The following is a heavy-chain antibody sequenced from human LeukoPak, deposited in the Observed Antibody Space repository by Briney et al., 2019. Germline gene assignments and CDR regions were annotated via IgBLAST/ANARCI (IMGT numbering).Heavy chain of an antibody. J-gene: IGHJ6*03. CDR2: IYHSGST. D-gene: IGHD3-10*01. CDR3: ARGSYYYGSGIYYYMDV. CDR1: GGSISGSNW. V-gene: IGHV4-4*02. Sequence: SGTLSLTCAVSGGSISGSNWWSWVRQSPGKGLEWFGEIYHSGSTNYNPSLKSRVTISVDTSKNQFSLKLSSVTAADTAVYYCARGSYYYGSGIYYYMDVWGKGTTVTVSS.